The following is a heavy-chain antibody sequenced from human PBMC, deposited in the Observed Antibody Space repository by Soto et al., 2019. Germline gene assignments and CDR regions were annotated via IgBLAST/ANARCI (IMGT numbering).Heavy chain of an antibody. Sequence: PVGSLRLSCMASGFTFRDYAIRWFRQAPGKGLQWVSFIRSNIYDGTTEYAASVKGRFTISRDDSKTIAYLQMNSLRAEDTAVYYCARVRTPYYYYGMDVWGQGTTVTVSS. J-gene: IGHJ6*02. CDR3: ARVRTPYYYYGMDV. V-gene: IGHV3-49*03. CDR2: IRSNIYDGTT. CDR1: GFTFRDYA.